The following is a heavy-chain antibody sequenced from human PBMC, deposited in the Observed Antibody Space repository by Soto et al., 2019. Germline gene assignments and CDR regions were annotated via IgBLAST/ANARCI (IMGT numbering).Heavy chain of an antibody. V-gene: IGHV3-30-3*01. Sequence: GSLRLSCAASGFTFSSDAMHWVRQALGKGLEWVAVISYDGSKKYYADSVKGRFTISRDNSKNTLYLQMNSLRAEDTAVYYYAXGSGSSWFPSWFDPWGQGTLVTVSS. D-gene: IGHD6-13*01. CDR1: GFTFSSDA. CDR3: AXGSGSSWFPSWFDP. J-gene: IGHJ5*02. CDR2: ISYDGSKK.